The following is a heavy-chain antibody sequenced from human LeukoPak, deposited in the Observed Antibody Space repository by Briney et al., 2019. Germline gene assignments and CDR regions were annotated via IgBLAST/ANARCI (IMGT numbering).Heavy chain of an antibody. Sequence: SVKVSCKASGGTFSSYAISWVRQAPGQGLEWMGGIIPIFGTANYAQKFQGRVTITADESTSTAYMELSSLRSEDTAVYYCARDLGPTTVVTPLDYWGQGTLVTVSS. CDR3: ARDLGPTTVVTPLDY. CDR2: IIPIFGTA. D-gene: IGHD4-23*01. V-gene: IGHV1-69*13. CDR1: GGTFSSYA. J-gene: IGHJ4*02.